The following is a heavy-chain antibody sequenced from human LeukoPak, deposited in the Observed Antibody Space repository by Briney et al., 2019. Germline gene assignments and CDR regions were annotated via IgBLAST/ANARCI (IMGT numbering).Heavy chain of an antibody. D-gene: IGHD6-6*01. V-gene: IGHV3-66*01. CDR1: GFTVSSNY. CDR2: FYSGGET. J-gene: IGHJ4*02. Sequence: GSLLLSCAASGFTVSSNYMSWVRQAPGKGREGVSFFYSGGETYYADSVKGRFTISRDSSKNTLSLQMNSLRVEDTAVYYCTSGGEYSSSSGYGHDHWGQGTLVTVSS. CDR3: TSGGEYSSSSGYGHDH.